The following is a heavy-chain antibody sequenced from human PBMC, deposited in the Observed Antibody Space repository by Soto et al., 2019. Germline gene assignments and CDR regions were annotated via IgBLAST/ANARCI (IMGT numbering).Heavy chain of an antibody. J-gene: IGHJ4*02. CDR3: ARMFRITMVRGVIPLGY. CDR1: GYTFTSYD. D-gene: IGHD3-10*01. V-gene: IGHV1-8*01. CDR2: MNPNSGNT. Sequence: ASVKVSCKASGYTFTSYDINWVRQATGQGLEWMGWMNPNSGNTGYAQKFQGRVTMTRNTSISTAYMELSSLRSEDTAVYYCARMFRITMVRGVIPLGYWGQGTLVTVS.